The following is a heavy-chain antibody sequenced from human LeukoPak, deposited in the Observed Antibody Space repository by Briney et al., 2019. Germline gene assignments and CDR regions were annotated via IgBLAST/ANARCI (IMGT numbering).Heavy chain of an antibody. J-gene: IGHJ3*02. V-gene: IGHV4-38-2*01. CDR1: GYSISSGYY. D-gene: IGHD3-16*01. Sequence: SETLSLTCAVSGYSISSGYYWGWIRRPPGKGLEWIGSIYDSGSTYYNPSLKSRVTISVDTSKNQFSLKLSSVTAADTAVYYCARNGGSAFDIWGQGTMVAVSS. CDR2: IYDSGST. CDR3: ARNGGSAFDI.